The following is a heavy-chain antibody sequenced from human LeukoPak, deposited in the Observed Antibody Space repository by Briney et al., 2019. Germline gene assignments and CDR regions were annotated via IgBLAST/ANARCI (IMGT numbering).Heavy chain of an antibody. J-gene: IGHJ3*02. Sequence: PSETLSLTCTVSGGSISSYYWSWIRQPAGKGLEWIGRIYTSGSTNYNPSLKSRVTMSVDTSKNQFSLKLSSVTAADTAVYYCARSLGDVGATPGAFDIWGQGTMVTVSS. D-gene: IGHD1-26*01. CDR2: IYTSGST. V-gene: IGHV4-4*07. CDR1: GGSISSYY. CDR3: ARSLGDVGATPGAFDI.